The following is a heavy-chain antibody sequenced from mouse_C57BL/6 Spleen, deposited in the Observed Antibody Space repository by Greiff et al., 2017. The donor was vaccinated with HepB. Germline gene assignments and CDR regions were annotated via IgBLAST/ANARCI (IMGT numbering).Heavy chain of an antibody. J-gene: IGHJ2*01. CDR2: IDPSDSYT. Sequence: QVQLQQPGAELVMPGASVKLSCKASGYTFTSYWMHWVKQRPGQGLEWIGEIDPSDSYTNYNQKFKGKSTLTVDKSSSTAYMQLSSLTSEDSAVYYCARGGYYYGRYFDYWGQGTTLTVSS. V-gene: IGHV1-69*01. CDR1: GYTFTSYW. D-gene: IGHD1-1*01. CDR3: ARGGYYYGRYFDY.